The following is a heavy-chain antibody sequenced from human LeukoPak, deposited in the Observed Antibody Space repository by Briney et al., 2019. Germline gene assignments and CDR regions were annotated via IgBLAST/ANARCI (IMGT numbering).Heavy chain of an antibody. CDR1: GGSISSSSYY. J-gene: IGHJ5*02. D-gene: IGHD3-3*01. CDR3: ARGNPYYDFWSVLSDRRAGDGCWFDP. CDR2: IYYSGST. Sequence: PSETLSLTCTVSGGSISSSSYYWGWIRQPPGKGLEWIGSIYYSGSTYYNPSLKSRVTISVDTSKNQFSLKLSSVTAADTAVYYCARGNPYYDFWSVLSDRRAGDGCWFDPWGQGTLVTVSS. V-gene: IGHV4-39*07.